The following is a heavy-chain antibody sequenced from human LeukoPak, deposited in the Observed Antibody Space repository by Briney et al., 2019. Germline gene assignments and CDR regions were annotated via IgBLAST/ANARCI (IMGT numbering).Heavy chain of an antibody. Sequence: SETLSLTCTVSGGSVSSGRYYWRWIRQPPGKGLEWIGYISYSGTTNYNPSLKSRITISINTSKNQLSLKLSSVTAADTAVYYCAREWELGGQGTMVTVSS. D-gene: IGHD1-26*01. CDR2: ISYSGTT. J-gene: IGHJ3*01. CDR3: AREWEL. CDR1: GGSVSSGRYY. V-gene: IGHV4-61*01.